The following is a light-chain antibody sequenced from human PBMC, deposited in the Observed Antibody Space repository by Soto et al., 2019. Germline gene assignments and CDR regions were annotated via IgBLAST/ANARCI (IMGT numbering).Light chain of an antibody. CDR1: QSVSSSY. CDR2: GAS. Sequence: EIVLTQSPGTLSLSPGERATLSCRASQSVSSSYLAWYQQKPGRAPRLLIYGASSRATGIPDRFSGSGSGTEFTLTISSLQPDDFATYYCQQSYSTPITFGGGTKVDIK. CDR3: QQSYSTPIT. J-gene: IGKJ4*01. V-gene: IGKV3-20*01.